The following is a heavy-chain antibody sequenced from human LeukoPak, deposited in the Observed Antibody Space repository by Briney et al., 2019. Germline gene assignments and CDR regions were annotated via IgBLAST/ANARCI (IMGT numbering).Heavy chain of an antibody. CDR3: ARAADSSGDFDY. J-gene: IGHJ4*02. V-gene: IGHV3-21*01. CDR1: GFTFSSYS. Sequence: PGGSLRLSCAASGFTFSSYSMNWVRQAPGKGLEWVSSISSSSSYIYYADSVKGRFTISRDNAKNSLYLQMNSLRAEDTAVYYCARAADSSGDFDYWGQGTLVTVSS. CDR2: ISSSSSYI. D-gene: IGHD6-19*01.